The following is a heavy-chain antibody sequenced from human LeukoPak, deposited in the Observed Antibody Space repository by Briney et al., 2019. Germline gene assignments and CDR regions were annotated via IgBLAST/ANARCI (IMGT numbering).Heavy chain of an antibody. CDR1: GGSLSGYY. D-gene: IGHD1-1*01. CDR3: ARGRLGNEIDH. Sequence: SETLSLTCAVYGGSLSGYYWSWIRQPPGKGLEWIGEINHSGSTNYNPSLKSRVTISVDTSKNQFSLKLSSVTAADTAVYYCARGRLGNEIDHWGQGTLVTVSS. V-gene: IGHV4-34*01. CDR2: INHSGST. J-gene: IGHJ4*02.